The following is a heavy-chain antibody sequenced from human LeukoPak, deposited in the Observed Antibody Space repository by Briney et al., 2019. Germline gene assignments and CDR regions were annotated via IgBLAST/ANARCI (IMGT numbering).Heavy chain of an antibody. J-gene: IGHJ5*02. CDR2: ISWDGGST. V-gene: IGHV3-43*01. CDR1: GFTFDDYT. D-gene: IGHD6-13*01. CDR3: AKVGAAAGIWSWFDP. Sequence: GGSLRLSCAASGFTFDDYTMHWVRQAPGKGLEWVSLISWDGGSTYYVDSVKGRFTISRDNSKNSLFLQMNSLRTEDTALYYCAKVGAAAGIWSWFDPWGQGTLVTVSS.